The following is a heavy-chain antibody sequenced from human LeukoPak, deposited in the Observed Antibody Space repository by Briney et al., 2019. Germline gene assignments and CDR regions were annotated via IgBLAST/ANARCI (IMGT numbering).Heavy chain of an antibody. CDR3: ARVGGYLDY. V-gene: IGHV4-59*01. CDR1: GGSISSYY. Sequence: PSETLSLTCTVSGGSISSYYWSWIRQPPGKGLEWIGYIHYSGTTKYNPSLKSRISISIDTSKNQFSLKLSSVTAADTAAYYCARVGGYLDYWGQGTLVTVSS. CDR2: IHYSGTT. D-gene: IGHD3-10*01. J-gene: IGHJ4*02.